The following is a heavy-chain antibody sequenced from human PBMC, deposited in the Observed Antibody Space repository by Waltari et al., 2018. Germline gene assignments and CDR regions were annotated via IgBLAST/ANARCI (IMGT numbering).Heavy chain of an antibody. CDR1: GISSRIYV. CDR3: ANGIYVLDY. V-gene: IGHV3-23*01. Sequence: EVQVLASGGGFMQAGGSLCLSCAASGISSRIYVMSWVRKGPGKGLELVSSIVFSDSSTYYADSVKVRLTISRDNSKNTLFLQMNSLRAEDTAVYYCANGIYVLDYWGQGTLVTVSS. J-gene: IGHJ4*02. D-gene: IGHD1-1*01. CDR2: IVFSDSST.